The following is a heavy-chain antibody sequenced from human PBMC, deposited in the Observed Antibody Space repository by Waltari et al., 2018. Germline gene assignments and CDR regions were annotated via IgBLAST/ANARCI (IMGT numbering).Heavy chain of an antibody. V-gene: IGHV3-53*01. CDR2: IYSGGST. CDR3: ARDLLTELYYYGMDV. Sequence: EVQLVESGGGLIQPGGSLRLSCAASGFTVSSNYMSWVRQAPGKGLEWVSVIYSGGSTYYADSVKGRFTISRDNSKNTLYLQMNSLRAEDTAVYYCARDLLTELYYYGMDVWGQGTTVTISS. D-gene: IGHD1-7*01. J-gene: IGHJ6*02. CDR1: GFTVSSNY.